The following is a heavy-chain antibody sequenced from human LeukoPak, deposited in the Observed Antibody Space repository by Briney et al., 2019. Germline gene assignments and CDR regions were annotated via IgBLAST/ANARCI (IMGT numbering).Heavy chain of an antibody. CDR2: IYHSGST. V-gene: IGHV4-38-2*02. J-gene: IGHJ5*02. Sequence: SETLSLTCNVSGYSITNGYYWGWIRQPPGKGLEWIGSIYHSGSTYYNPSLKSRVILSVDTSKNQFYLKMTSVTAADTAVYYCARDKTSTWEYNWFDPWGQGTLVSVSS. CDR1: GYSITNGYY. D-gene: IGHD1-26*01. CDR3: ARDKTSTWEYNWFDP.